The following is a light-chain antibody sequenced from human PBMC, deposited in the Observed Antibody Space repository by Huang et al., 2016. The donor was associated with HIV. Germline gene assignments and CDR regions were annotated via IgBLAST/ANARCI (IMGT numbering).Light chain of an antibody. CDR1: QSVATY. CDR2: AAS. V-gene: IGKV1-39*01. Sequence: DIQMTQSPSSLSASVGDRVTVTCRASQSVATYLNWYQHKPDKAPKLLIYAASSLQSGVPSIFTGSGSGTNFTLTISSLQPEDFATYYCQQSYNFPPTFGQGTKVEMK. CDR3: QQSYNFPPT. J-gene: IGKJ1*01.